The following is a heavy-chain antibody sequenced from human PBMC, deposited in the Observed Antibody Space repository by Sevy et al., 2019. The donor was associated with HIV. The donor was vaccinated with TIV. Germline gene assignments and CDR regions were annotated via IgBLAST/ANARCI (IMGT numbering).Heavy chain of an antibody. CDR1: DDSINSYY. Sequence: SETLSLTCSVSDDSINSYYWSWVRQPPGKGLEWIGYIYDNIGSTNYNPSVTSRVTISVDTSKNHFSLKLTSLTAADTAIYYCARGAVVIGTAATPVLDFWGLGSLVTVSS. D-gene: IGHD2-2*01. J-gene: IGHJ4*02. CDR3: ARGAVVIGTAATPVLDF. V-gene: IGHV4-59*12. CDR2: IYDNIGST.